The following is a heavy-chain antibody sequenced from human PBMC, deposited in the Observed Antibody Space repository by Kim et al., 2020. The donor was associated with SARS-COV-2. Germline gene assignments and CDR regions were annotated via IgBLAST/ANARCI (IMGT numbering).Heavy chain of an antibody. CDR3: ARQGALTAAHYFDY. J-gene: IGHJ4*02. CDR2: IYYSGGT. CDR1: GASISSTSYY. Sequence: SETLSLTCAVSGASISSTSYYWGWIRQPPGKGLEWIGNIYYSGGTDYNPSLKSRVTIFVDTSKNHFSLKLTSVTAADTAMYYCARQGALTAAHYFDYWGQGTLVNVSS. D-gene: IGHD2-21*02. V-gene: IGHV4-39*01.